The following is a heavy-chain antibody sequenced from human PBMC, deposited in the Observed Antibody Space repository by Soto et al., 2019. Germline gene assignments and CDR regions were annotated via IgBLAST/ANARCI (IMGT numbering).Heavy chain of an antibody. D-gene: IGHD4-17*01. V-gene: IGHV4-31*03. Sequence: QVQLQESGPGLVKPSQTLSLTCTVSGGSISSGGYYWSWIRQHPGKGLEWIGYIYYSGSTYYNPSIETRVIISVDTSQHQVSLKLSSVTAADTAVYYCARMGGSGDYADNCCDPCGQGTLVTVSS. CDR2: IYYSGST. CDR1: GGSISSGGYY. CDR3: ARMGGSGDYADNCCDP. J-gene: IGHJ5*02.